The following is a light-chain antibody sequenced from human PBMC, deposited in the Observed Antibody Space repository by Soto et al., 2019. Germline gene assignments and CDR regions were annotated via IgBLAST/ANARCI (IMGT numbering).Light chain of an antibody. J-gene: IGKJ1*01. V-gene: IGKV3-15*01. CDR1: QSVSTN. Sequence: VMTQSPATLSVSPGERAALSCRASQSVSTNLAWYQQKPGQPPRLLIYFASTRATAVPARFTAGGSGTEFPRTISSLQSDDVAVYYCQQYDKWPRTFGQGTKVEIK. CDR2: FAS. CDR3: QQYDKWPRT.